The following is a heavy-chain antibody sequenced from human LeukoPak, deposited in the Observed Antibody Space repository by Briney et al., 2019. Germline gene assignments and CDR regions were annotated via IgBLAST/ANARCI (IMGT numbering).Heavy chain of an antibody. D-gene: IGHD5-12*01. J-gene: IGHJ6*03. Sequence: GGSLRLSCAASGFTFSSYAMSWVRQAPGKGLEWVSAISGSGGSTYYADSVKGRFTISRDNSKNTLYLQMNSLRAEDTAVYYCARDLGYASYYYYLDVWGKGTTVTVSS. CDR3: ARDLGYASYYYYLDV. CDR1: GFTFSSYA. CDR2: ISGSGGST. V-gene: IGHV3-23*01.